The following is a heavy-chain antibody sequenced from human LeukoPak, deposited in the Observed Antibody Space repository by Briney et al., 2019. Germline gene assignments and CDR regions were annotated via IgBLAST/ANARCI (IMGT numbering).Heavy chain of an antibody. CDR1: GGSISSYY. CDR3: ARVGLDSHYYMDV. Sequence: SETLSLTCTVSGGSISSYYWSWIRQPPGKGLEWIGYIYYSVDYSGSTNYNPSLKSRVTISVDTSKNQFPLKLTSVTAADTAVYYCARVGLDSHYYMDVWGKGTTVTVSS. CDR2: IYYSVDYSGST. V-gene: IGHV4-59*01. D-gene: IGHD3-16*01. J-gene: IGHJ6*03.